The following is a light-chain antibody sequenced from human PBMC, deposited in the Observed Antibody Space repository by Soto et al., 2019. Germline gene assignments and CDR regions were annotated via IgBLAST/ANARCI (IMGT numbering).Light chain of an antibody. CDR3: LLYFGSAQV. J-gene: IGLJ3*02. CDR2: STS. CDR1: LGAVTSVSY. Sequence: QAVLTQKPHLPCSPGGQSPPPCAPGLGAVTSVSYPNWVQQKPGQAPRALIYSTSNSHSWTPARFSGSLLGGKAALTLSGVQPEDEAVYYCLLYFGSAQVFGGGTKLTVL. V-gene: IGLV7-43*01.